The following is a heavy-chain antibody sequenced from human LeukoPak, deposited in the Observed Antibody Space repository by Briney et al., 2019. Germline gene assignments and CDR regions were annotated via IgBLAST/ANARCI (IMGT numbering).Heavy chain of an antibody. D-gene: IGHD6-19*01. CDR1: GYTFTSSG. J-gene: IGHJ4*02. CDR2: ISTYTGYS. V-gene: IGHV1-18*01. CDR3: AKNSSVGYSDY. Sequence: GASVKVSCKASGYTFTSSGISWVRQAPGQGLEWMGWISTYTGYSKYAQNLQGRVTMTADTSTSTAYMELSSLRSDDTAVYYCAKNSSVGYSDYWGQGTLVTVSS.